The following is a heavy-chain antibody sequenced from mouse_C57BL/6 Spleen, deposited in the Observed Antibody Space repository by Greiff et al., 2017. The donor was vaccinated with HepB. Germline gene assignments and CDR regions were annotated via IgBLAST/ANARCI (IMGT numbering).Heavy chain of an antibody. CDR3: TRGPTMVQLFDY. D-gene: IGHD2-9*01. CDR2: IDPETGGT. J-gene: IGHJ2*01. Sequence: VQLQQSGAELVRPGASVTLSCKASGYTFTDYEMHWVKQTPVHGLEWIGAIDPETGGTAYNQKIKGKAILTADKSSSTAYMELRSLTSEDSAVFYCTRGPTMVQLFDYWGQGTTLTVSS. V-gene: IGHV1-15*01. CDR1: GYTFTDYE.